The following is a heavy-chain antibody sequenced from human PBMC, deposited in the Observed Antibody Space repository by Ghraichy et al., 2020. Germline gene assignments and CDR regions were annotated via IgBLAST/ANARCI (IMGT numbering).Heavy chain of an antibody. D-gene: IGHD3-10*01. J-gene: IGHJ4*02. CDR3: ARVPHTMVRGVITPRWRDY. V-gene: IGHV4-4*07. Sequence: SQTLSLTCSVSGGSLTDKFWSWIRQPAGKGVEWIGRIWSSGDANYNPSLRSRVTISVDTSKNQFSLKLSSVTAADTAVYYCARVPHTMVRGVITPRWRDYWGQGTLVTVSS. CDR2: IWSSGDA. CDR1: GGSLTDKF.